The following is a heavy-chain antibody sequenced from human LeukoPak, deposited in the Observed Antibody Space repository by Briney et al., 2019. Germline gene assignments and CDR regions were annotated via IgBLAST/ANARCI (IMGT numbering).Heavy chain of an antibody. CDR2: ISDSGGTT. Sequence: GGSLRLSCAASGFTFRNYSMNWVRQAPGKGLEWVSGISDSGGTTDYADSVKGRFAISRDNSNNTLYLQMNSLRAVDRAVYYCVKARSGSSSSCYNYWGQGTLVTVSS. J-gene: IGHJ4*02. CDR3: VKARSGSSSSCYNY. CDR1: GFTFRNYS. V-gene: IGHV3-23*01. D-gene: IGHD2-2*02.